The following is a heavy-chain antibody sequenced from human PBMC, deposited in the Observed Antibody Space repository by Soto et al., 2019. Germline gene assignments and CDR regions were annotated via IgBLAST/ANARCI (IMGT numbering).Heavy chain of an antibody. CDR1: GGSISSCGYS. CDR3: AGGIAARPLGY. V-gene: IGHV4-30-2*01. D-gene: IGHD6-6*01. J-gene: IGHJ4*02. CDR2: IYHSGST. Sequence: SETLSLTCAVSGGSISSCGYSWSWIRQPPGKGLEWIGYIYHSGSTYYNPSLKSRVTISVDRSKNQFSLKLSSVTAADTAVYYCAGGIAARPLGYWGQGTLVTVS.